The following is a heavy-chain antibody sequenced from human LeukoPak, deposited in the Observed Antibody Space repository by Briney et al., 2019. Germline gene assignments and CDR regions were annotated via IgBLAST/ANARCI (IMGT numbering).Heavy chain of an antibody. D-gene: IGHD1/OR15-1a*01. CDR2: IGISGVST. Sequence: GGSLRLSCAASGFTFSTYCMSWVRQAPGKGLEWVSGIGISGVSTYYADSVKGRFTISRDNSKNTLYLQMNSLRVEDTAVYYCARGGYNWDTDAGWFDPWGLGTLVTVSS. CDR1: GFTFSTYC. J-gene: IGHJ5*02. CDR3: ARGGYNWDTDAGWFDP. V-gene: IGHV3-23*01.